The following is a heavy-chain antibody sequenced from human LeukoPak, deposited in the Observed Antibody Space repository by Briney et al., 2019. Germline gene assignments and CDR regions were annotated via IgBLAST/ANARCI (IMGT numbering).Heavy chain of an antibody. Sequence: ASVKVSCKASGYTFTSYYMHWVRQAPGQGLEWMGIINPSGGSTSYAQKFQGRVTMTRDTSMSTVYMELSSLRSEDTAVYYCARSTGDHDYFDYWGQGTLVTVSS. CDR1: GYTFTSYY. J-gene: IGHJ4*02. CDR3: ARSTGDHDYFDY. CDR2: INPSGGST. V-gene: IGHV1-46*01. D-gene: IGHD7-27*01.